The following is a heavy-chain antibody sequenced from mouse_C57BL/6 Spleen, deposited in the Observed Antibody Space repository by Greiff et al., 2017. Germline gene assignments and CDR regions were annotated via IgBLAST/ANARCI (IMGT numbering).Heavy chain of an antibody. J-gene: IGHJ4*01. CDR2: IYPSDSET. CDR3: ARKPTTVVARDAMDY. V-gene: IGHV1-61*01. CDR1: GYTFTSYW. D-gene: IGHD1-1*01. Sequence: QVQLQQPGAELVRPGSSVKLSCKASGYTFTSYWMDWVKQRPGQGLEWIGNIYPSDSETPYNQKFKDKATLTVDKSSSTAYMQLSSLTSEDSAVYYCARKPTTVVARDAMDYWGQGTSVTVSS.